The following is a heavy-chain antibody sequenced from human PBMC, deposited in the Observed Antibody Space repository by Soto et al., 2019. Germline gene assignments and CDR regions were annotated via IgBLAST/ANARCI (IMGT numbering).Heavy chain of an antibody. D-gene: IGHD6-13*01. CDR1: GFTFSSYA. CDR2: ISGSGGST. CDR3: AKDQQLVPEPYYFDY. Sequence: GGSLRLSCAASGFTFSSYAMSWVRQAPGKGLEWVSAISGSGGSTYYADSVKGRFTISRDNSKNTLYLQMNSLRAEDTAVYYCAKDQQLVPEPYYFDYWGQGTLVTVSS. V-gene: IGHV3-23*01. J-gene: IGHJ4*02.